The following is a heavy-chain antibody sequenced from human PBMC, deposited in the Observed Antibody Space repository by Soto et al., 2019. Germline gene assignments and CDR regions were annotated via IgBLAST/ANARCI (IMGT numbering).Heavy chain of an antibody. CDR3: ARDSGEVIPAAIGGGYGMDV. CDR2: ISGSNIYT. J-gene: IGHJ6*02. D-gene: IGHD2-2*01. CDR1: GFTFSDYY. Sequence: PGGSLRLSCAASGFTFSDYYMSWIRQAPEKGLEWISYISGSNIYTNYADSVKGRFTISRDNANNSLYLQMDSLRVEDTAVYYCARDSGEVIPAAIGGGYGMDVWGQGTTVTVSS. V-gene: IGHV3-11*06.